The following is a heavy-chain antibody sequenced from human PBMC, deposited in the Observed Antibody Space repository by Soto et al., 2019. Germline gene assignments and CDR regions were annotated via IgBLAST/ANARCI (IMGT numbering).Heavy chain of an antibody. CDR3: ARAVQYDILTGYYADYYYYGMAV. Sequence: QVQLVQSGAEVKKPGASVKVSSKASGYTFTSYGISWVRQAPGQGLEWMGWISTYNGNTNYAQKLQGRVTMTTDTSTSTAYMELRSLRSDDTAVYYCARAVQYDILTGYYADYYYYGMAVWGQGTTVTVSS. J-gene: IGHJ6*02. D-gene: IGHD3-9*01. V-gene: IGHV1-18*01. CDR1: GYTFTSYG. CDR2: ISTYNGNT.